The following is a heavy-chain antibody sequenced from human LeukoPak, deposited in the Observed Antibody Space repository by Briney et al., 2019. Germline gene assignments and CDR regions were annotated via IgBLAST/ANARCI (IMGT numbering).Heavy chain of an antibody. D-gene: IGHD5-24*01. Sequence: GGSLRLSCAASGFTFSSYWMHWVRQAPGKGLVWVSRINSDGSSTNYADSVKGRFTISRDNAKNTLYLQMNSLRAEDTAVYYCAFSRRENWFDPWGQGTLVTVSS. V-gene: IGHV3-74*01. CDR2: INSDGSST. J-gene: IGHJ5*02. CDR1: GFTFSSYW. CDR3: AFSRRENWFDP.